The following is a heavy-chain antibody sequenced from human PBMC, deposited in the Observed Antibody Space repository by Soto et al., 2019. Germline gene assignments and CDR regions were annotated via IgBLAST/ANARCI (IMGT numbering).Heavy chain of an antibody. CDR2: ISGSGGST. CDR1: GFTFSSYA. CDR3: ARISADIVVVVAATPQDY. D-gene: IGHD2-15*01. V-gene: IGHV3-23*01. Sequence: GGSLRLSCAASGFTFSSYAMSWLRQAPGKGLEWVSAISGSGGSTYYADSVKGRFTISRDNSKNTLYLQMNSLRAEDTAVYYCARISADIVVVVAATPQDYWGQGTLVTVSS. J-gene: IGHJ4*02.